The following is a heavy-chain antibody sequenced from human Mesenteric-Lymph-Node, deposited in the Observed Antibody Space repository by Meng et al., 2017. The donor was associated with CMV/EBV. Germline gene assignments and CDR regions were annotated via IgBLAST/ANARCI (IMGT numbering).Heavy chain of an antibody. Sequence: SETLSLTCAVYGGSFSGHYWSWIRQPPGKGLEWIGEINDSGSTNYNPSLNSRVAISVDTSKNQFSLKLSSVTAADTAVYYCARDVASSNYYYYYGMDVWGQGTTVTVSS. CDR2: INDSGST. D-gene: IGHD6-6*01. CDR1: GGSFSGHY. CDR3: ARDVASSNYYYYYGMDV. J-gene: IGHJ6*02. V-gene: IGHV4-34*01.